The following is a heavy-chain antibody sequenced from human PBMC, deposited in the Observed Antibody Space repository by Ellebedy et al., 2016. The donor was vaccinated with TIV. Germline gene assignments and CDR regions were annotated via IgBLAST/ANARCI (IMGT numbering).Heavy chain of an antibody. D-gene: IGHD2/OR15-2a*01. CDR1: GFTFSSYG. V-gene: IGHV3-33*08. J-gene: IGHJ5*02. CDR2: VWYDVSNK. CDR3: ARDGVIPSGGVPQSDP. Sequence: GESLKISCAASGFTFSSYGMHWVRQAPGKGLEWVAVVWYDVSNKYYADSVKVRFTISRDNFKNNMFLQMNSLRAEDTAVYYCARDGVIPSGGVPQSDPWGQGTLVTVSS.